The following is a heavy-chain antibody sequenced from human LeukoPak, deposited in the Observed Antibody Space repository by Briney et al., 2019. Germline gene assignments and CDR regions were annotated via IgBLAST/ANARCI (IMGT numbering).Heavy chain of an antibody. D-gene: IGHD3-22*01. J-gene: IGHJ4*02. CDR3: AKRGVVIRVILVGFHKEAYYFDS. CDR2: ISDSGGST. CDR1: GFMFSDYG. Sequence: PGGSLRLSCAASGFMFSDYGMHWVRQAPGKGLEWVAGISDSGGSTNYADSVKGRFTISRDNPKNTLYLQMNSLRAEDTAVYFCAKRGVVIRVILVGFHKEAYYFDSWGQGALVTVSS. V-gene: IGHV3-23*01.